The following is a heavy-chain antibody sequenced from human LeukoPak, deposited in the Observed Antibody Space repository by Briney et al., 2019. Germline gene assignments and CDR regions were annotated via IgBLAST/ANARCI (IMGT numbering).Heavy chain of an antibody. CDR3: AKNSPKALMIGYYYMDV. D-gene: IGHD3-22*01. CDR2: ISGSGGST. J-gene: IGHJ6*03. V-gene: IGHV3-23*01. CDR1: GFTFSSYA. Sequence: GGSLRLSCAASGFTFSSYAMSWVRQAPGKGLEWVSAISGSGGSTYYADSVKGRFTISRDNSKTTLYLQMNSLRAKDTAVYYCAKNSPKALMIGYYYMDVWGKGTTVTVSS.